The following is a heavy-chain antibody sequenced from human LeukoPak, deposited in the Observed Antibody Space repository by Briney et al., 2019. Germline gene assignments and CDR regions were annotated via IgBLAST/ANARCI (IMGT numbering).Heavy chain of an antibody. CDR2: IIPIFGTA. J-gene: IGHJ6*03. Sequence: SVKVSCKASGGTFSSYAISWVRQAPGQGLEWTGGIIPIFGTANYAQKFQGRVTITTDESTSTAYMELSSLRSEDTAVYYCVRATTTARWYYYIDVWGKGTTVTVSS. CDR3: VRATTTARWYYYIDV. V-gene: IGHV1-69*05. D-gene: IGHD4-11*01. CDR1: GGTFSSYA.